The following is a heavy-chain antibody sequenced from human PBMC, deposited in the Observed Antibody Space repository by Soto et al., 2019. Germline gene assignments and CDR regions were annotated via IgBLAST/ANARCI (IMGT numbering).Heavy chain of an antibody. CDR1: GGSISSYY. CDR2: IYYSGST. D-gene: IGHD5-12*01. Sequence: PSETLSLTCTVSGGSISSYYWSWIRQPPGEGLEWIGYIYYSGSTNYNPSLKSRVTISVDTSKNQFSLKLSSVTAADTAVYYCARESGYSGYGVWGQGTLVTVSS. CDR3: ARESGYSGYGV. V-gene: IGHV4-59*01. J-gene: IGHJ4*02.